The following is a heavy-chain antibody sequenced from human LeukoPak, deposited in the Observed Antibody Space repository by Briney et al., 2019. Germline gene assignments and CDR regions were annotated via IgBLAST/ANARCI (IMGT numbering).Heavy chain of an antibody. CDR3: AGREPRYGMDV. V-gene: IGHV4-59*01. CDR2: IYYSGST. CDR1: GGSISSYY. Sequence: SETLSLTCTVSGGSISSYYWSWIRQPPGKELEWIGYIYYSGSTNYNPSLKSRVTISVDTSKNQFSLKLSSVTAADTAVYYCAGREPRYGMDVWGQGTTVTVSS. J-gene: IGHJ6*02.